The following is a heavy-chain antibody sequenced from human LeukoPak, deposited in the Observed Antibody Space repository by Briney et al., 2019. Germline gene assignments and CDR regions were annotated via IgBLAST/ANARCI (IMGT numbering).Heavy chain of an antibody. D-gene: IGHD2-2*01. V-gene: IGHV1-69*13. CDR1: GGTFSSYA. CDR3: ARGRGIVEVPGALPYYYMDV. J-gene: IGHJ6*03. Sequence: ASVKVSCKASGGTFSSYAISWVRQAPGQGLEWMGGIIPIFGTANYAQKFQGRVTITADESTSTAYMELSSLRSEDTAVYYCARGRGIVEVPGALPYYYMDVWGKGTTVTISS. CDR2: IIPIFGTA.